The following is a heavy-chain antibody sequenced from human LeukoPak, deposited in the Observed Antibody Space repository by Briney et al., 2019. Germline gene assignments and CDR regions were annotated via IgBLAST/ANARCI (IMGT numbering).Heavy chain of an antibody. CDR3: ATSIVGLTYDEHFQH. D-gene: IGHD1-26*01. Sequence: GGSLRLSCAASGFADSSNHMNWVRQAPGKALEWVSDIFTGGSTYYADTVKGRFTISRDNSKNTLYLQMNSLRAEDTAVYYCATSIVGLTYDEHFQHWGQGTLVTVSS. J-gene: IGHJ1*01. CDR1: GFADSSNH. CDR2: IFTGGST. V-gene: IGHV3-53*01.